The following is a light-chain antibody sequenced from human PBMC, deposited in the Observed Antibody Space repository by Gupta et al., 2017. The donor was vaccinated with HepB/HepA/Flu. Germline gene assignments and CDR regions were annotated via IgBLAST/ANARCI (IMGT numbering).Light chain of an antibody. CDR1: KSGDKY. CDR3: QAGDSNNVV. Sequence: SSALTQPPSVSVSPGKTASIACSGDKSGDKYASWYQQRPGQSPVVVIYKNTKRPAGTPGRFSGSNSGTTATLTIRGTQARDEDDYYCQAGDSNNVVFGGGTKLTVL. CDR2: KNT. V-gene: IGLV3-1*01. J-gene: IGLJ3*02.